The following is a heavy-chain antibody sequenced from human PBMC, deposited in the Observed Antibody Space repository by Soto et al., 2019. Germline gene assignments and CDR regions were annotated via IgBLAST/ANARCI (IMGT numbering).Heavy chain of an antibody. CDR1: GGSISSSSYY. Sequence: QLQLQESGPGLVKPSETLSLTCTVSGGSISSSSYYWGWIRQPPGKGLEWIGSIYYSGSTYYNPSLKSRVTISVDTSKNQFSLKLSSVTAADTAVYYCARHYGYCSGGSCYGVVVDYWGQGTLVTVSS. J-gene: IGHJ4*02. V-gene: IGHV4-39*01. D-gene: IGHD2-15*01. CDR3: ARHYGYCSGGSCYGVVVDY. CDR2: IYYSGST.